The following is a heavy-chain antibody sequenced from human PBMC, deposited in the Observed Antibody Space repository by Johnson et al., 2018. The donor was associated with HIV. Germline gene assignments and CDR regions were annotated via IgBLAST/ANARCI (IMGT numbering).Heavy chain of an antibody. Sequence: QMHLVESGGGVVQPGRSLRLSCAASGFTFSSYGMHWVRQAPGKGLEWVAGISFAGINKYYGNSVKGRFTISRDDSKSIAYLQMNSLKTEDTALYYCTRETGAYAFDIWGQGTMVTVSS. V-gene: IGHV3-33*05. J-gene: IGHJ3*02. D-gene: IGHD1-1*01. CDR3: TRETGAYAFDI. CDR2: ISFAGINK. CDR1: GFTFSSYG.